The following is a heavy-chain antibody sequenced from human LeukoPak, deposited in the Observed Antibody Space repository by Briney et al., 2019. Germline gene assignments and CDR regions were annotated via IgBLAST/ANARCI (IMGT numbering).Heavy chain of an antibody. CDR3: ARGRWGWDTSSDWDF. Sequence: PSETLSLTCAVYGGTFSGYFWSWIRQAPGKGLEWIGEINLTGATNYKSSLKDRVTISTDTSKNQLSLKLTSVTAADTAVYYCARGRWGWDTSSDWDFWGQGILVTVSS. CDR1: GGTFSGYF. V-gene: IGHV4-34*01. J-gene: IGHJ4*02. CDR2: INLTGAT. D-gene: IGHD3/OR15-3a*01.